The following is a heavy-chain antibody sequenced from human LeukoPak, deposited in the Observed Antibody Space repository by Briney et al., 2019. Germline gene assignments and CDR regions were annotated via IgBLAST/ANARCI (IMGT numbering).Heavy chain of an antibody. V-gene: IGHV3-66*02. D-gene: IGHD3-3*01. CDR1: GFTVSSNY. J-gene: IGHJ4*02. CDR2: IYSGGST. Sequence: GGSLRLXYAASGFTVSSNYMSWVRQAPGKGLEWVSVIYSGGSTYYADSVKGRFTISRDNSKNTLYLQMNSLRAEDTAVYYCARGHYDFWSGYYSDYWGQGTLVTVSS. CDR3: ARGHYDFWSGYYSDY.